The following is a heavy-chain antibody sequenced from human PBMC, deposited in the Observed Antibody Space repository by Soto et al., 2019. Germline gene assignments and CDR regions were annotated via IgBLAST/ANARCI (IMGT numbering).Heavy chain of an antibody. CDR3: ARTFYGGNSFDY. J-gene: IGHJ4*02. CDR1: GFSLSTSGVG. Sequence: QITLKESGPTLVKPTQTLTLTCTFSGFSLSTSGVGVGWIRQPPGKALEWLAVIYWDDDKRYSPSLKSRLTTXKXPSKNQVVLTMTNMDPVDTATYYCARTFYGGNSFDYWGQGTLVTVSS. D-gene: IGHD4-17*01. CDR2: IYWDDDK. V-gene: IGHV2-5*02.